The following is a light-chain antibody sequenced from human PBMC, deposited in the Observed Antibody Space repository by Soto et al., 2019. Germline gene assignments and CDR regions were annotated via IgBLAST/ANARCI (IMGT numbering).Light chain of an antibody. V-gene: IGLV2-23*01. CDR1: SSDVGSYNL. Sequence: QSALTQPASVSGSPGQSITISCTGTSSDVGSYNLVSLYQQHPGKAPKLMIYEGSKRPSGVSNRFSGSKSGNTASLTISGLQAEDAADYYCCSYAGSRVFGGGTKLTVL. CDR3: CSYAGSRV. J-gene: IGLJ3*02. CDR2: EGS.